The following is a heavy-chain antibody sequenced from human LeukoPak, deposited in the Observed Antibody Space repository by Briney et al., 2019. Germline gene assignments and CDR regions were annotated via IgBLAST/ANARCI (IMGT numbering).Heavy chain of an antibody. V-gene: IGHV4-59*01. CDR2: IYSSGTT. CDR1: GGSISSYY. CDR3: ARGPLQFRFDP. Sequence: SETLSLTCTVSGGSISSYYWSWIRQSPGKGLEWIGYIYSSGTTIYNPSLKSRVTISVDTSKNQFSLKLSSVTAADTAVYYCARGPLQFRFDPWGQGTLVTVSS. D-gene: IGHD4-11*01. J-gene: IGHJ5*02.